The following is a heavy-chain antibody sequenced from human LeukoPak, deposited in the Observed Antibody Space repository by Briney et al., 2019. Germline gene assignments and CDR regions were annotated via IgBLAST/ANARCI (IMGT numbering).Heavy chain of an antibody. Sequence: GGSLRLSCAASGFTFRIFGLNWVRQAPGKGLEWVSYISSSSSTIYYADSVKGRFTISRDNAKNSLYLQMNSLRAEDTAVYYCARGGGSMVRGVIGAPFDYWGQGTLVTVSS. CDR1: GFTFRIFG. CDR2: ISSSSSTI. V-gene: IGHV3-48*04. J-gene: IGHJ4*02. CDR3: ARGGGSMVRGVIGAPFDY. D-gene: IGHD3-10*01.